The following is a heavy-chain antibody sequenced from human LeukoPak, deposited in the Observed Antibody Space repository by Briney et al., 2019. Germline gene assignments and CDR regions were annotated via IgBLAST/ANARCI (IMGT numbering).Heavy chain of an antibody. Sequence: SETLSLTCTVSGASVSSDSFYWRWIRQPPGKGLEWIGYISYSGYTDYSPSFKSRLTMSTDTSKSQFSLKLSSVAAADTAVYYCARGETIYYFDYWGQGTLVTVSS. V-gene: IGHV4-61*01. CDR3: ARGETIYYFDY. CDR2: ISYSGYT. J-gene: IGHJ4*02. CDR1: GASVSSDSFY. D-gene: IGHD4/OR15-4a*01.